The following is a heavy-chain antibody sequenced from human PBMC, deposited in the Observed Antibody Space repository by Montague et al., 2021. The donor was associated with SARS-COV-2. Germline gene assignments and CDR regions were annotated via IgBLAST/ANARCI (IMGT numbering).Heavy chain of an antibody. CDR1: GGSFSAYY. V-gene: IGHV4-34*01. J-gene: IGHJ4*02. CDR2: ISRSGET. Sequence: SETLSLTCAVYGGSFSAYYWTWIRQPPGKGLEWIGEISRSGETTYNPPLKSRVTLSGDTSRNQFSLELRSVTAADTALYYCARGRRPLSVGSGWYLDYWGLGTPVTVSS. CDR3: ARGRRPLSVGSGWYLDY. D-gene: IGHD6-19*01.